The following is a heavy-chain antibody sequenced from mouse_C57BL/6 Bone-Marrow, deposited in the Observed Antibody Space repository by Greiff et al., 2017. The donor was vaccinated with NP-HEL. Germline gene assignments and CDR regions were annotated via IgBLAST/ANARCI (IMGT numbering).Heavy chain of an antibody. D-gene: IGHD5-1*01. V-gene: IGHV1-69*01. Sequence: QVQLQQPGAELVMPGASVKLSCKASGYTFTSYWMHWVKQRPGQGLEWIGEIDPSDSYTNYNQKFKGKSTLTVDKSSSTAYMQLSSLTSEDSAVYYCAREEYPNYAMDYWGQGTSVTVSS. CDR1: GYTFTSYW. CDR3: AREEYPNYAMDY. J-gene: IGHJ4*01. CDR2: IDPSDSYT.